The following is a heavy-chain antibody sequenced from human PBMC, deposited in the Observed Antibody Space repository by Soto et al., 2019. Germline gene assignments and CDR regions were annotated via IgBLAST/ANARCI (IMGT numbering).Heavy chain of an antibody. CDR2: VHFSGST. D-gene: IGHD6-25*01. Sequence: SETLSLPYTVSGGYISSSYYWRWIRQAPGKGLEWVGYVHFSGSTTYNPSLAPRLNISFDMSKSQVYLQLTSVTAADTAVYYCARFGAAAAQDDSWGRGVLVTVSS. J-gene: IGHJ4*01. CDR3: ARFGAAAAQDDS. CDR1: GGYISSSYY. V-gene: IGHV4-61*05.